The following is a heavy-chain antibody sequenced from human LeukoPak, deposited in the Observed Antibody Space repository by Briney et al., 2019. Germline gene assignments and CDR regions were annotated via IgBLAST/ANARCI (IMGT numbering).Heavy chain of an antibody. V-gene: IGHV3-30*04. CDR1: GFTFSSYA. CDR3: ARDDGYNHLGAFDI. Sequence: GGSLRLSCAASGFTFSSYAIHWVRQAPGKGLEWVAVISYDGSNKYYADSVKGRFTISRDNSKNTLYLQMNSLRAEDTAVYYCARDDGYNHLGAFDIWGQGTMVTVSS. J-gene: IGHJ3*02. CDR2: ISYDGSNK. D-gene: IGHD5-24*01.